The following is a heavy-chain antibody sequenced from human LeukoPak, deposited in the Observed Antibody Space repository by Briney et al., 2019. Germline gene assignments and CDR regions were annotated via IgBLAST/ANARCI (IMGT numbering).Heavy chain of an antibody. V-gene: IGHV3-23*01. J-gene: IGHJ4*02. CDR3: AKGGDGYNWDY. Sequence: GGSLRLSCAVSGITLSNYGMSWVRQAPGKGLEWVSLITGSGGSTSYADSVKGRFTISRDNSKNTLYLQMNSLRAEDTAVYYCAKGGDGYNWDYWGQGTLVTVSS. D-gene: IGHD5-24*01. CDR2: ITGSGGST. CDR1: GITLSNYG.